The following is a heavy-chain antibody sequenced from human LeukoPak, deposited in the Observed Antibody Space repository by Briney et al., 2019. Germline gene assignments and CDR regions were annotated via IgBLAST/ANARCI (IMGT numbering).Heavy chain of an antibody. CDR3: ARGGGIYHGSYWFDP. CDR1: GYTFTSYY. Sequence: ASVKVSCKASGYTFTSYYMHWVRQAPGQGLEWMGIINPSGGSTSYAQKFQGRVTMTRDTSTSTVYMELSSLRSEDTAVYYCARGGGIYHGSYWFDPWGQGTLVTVSS. J-gene: IGHJ5*02. CDR2: INPSGGST. D-gene: IGHD3-10*01. V-gene: IGHV1-46*01.